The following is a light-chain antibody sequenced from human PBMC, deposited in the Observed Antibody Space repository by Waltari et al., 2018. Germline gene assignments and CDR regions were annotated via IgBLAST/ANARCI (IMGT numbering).Light chain of an antibody. J-gene: IGKJ2*01. CDR3: QQYESSPFT. Sequence: DIQMTQSPSTVSASVGDTVTIPCRASQSVSTRLAWYQQTPGKVPQLLIFKASRLEPGVPSRFSGGGSGTEFSLTISNLQPEDFATYYCQQYESSPFTFGQGTKLEI. CDR2: KAS. CDR1: QSVSTR. V-gene: IGKV1-5*03.